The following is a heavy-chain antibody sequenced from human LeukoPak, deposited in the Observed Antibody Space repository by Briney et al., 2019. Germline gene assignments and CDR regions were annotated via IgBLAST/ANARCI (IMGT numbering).Heavy chain of an antibody. CDR2: FDPEDGEA. V-gene: IGHV1-24*01. CDR1: GYTLTELS. D-gene: IGHD3-10*01. J-gene: IGHJ5*02. CDR3: ATLSGFGELLSYYNWFDP. Sequence: GASVKVSCKVSGYTLTELSMHWVRQAPGKGLEWMGGFDPEDGEAIYAQKFQGRVTMTEDTSTDTAYMELSSLRSEDTAVYYCATLSGFGELLSYYNWFDPWGQGTLVTVSS.